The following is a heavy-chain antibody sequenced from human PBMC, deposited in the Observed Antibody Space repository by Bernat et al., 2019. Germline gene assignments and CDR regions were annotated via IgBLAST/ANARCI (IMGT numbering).Heavy chain of an antibody. J-gene: IGHJ4*02. D-gene: IGHD3-22*01. CDR1: GFTFSSYG. V-gene: IGHV3-30*18. CDR3: AKASSGYGDYFDY. Sequence: VQLVESGGGLVQPGGSLRLSCAASGFTFSSYGMHWVRQAPGKGLEWVAVISYDGSNKYYADSVKGRFTISRDNSKNTLYLQMNSLRAEDTAVYYCAKASSGYGDYFDYWGQGTLVTVSS. CDR2: ISYDGSNK.